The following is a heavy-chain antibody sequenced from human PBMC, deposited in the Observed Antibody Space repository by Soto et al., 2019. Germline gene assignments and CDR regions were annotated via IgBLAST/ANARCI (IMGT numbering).Heavy chain of an antibody. J-gene: IGHJ4*02. V-gene: IGHV1-69*01. CDR2: IIPMFDTT. D-gene: IGHD5-12*01. CDR3: TRPRGYSSGYWGQDF. Sequence: QVQLVQSGAEVKKPGSSVKVSCKASGGAFGSYAINWVRQAPGQGLDGMGGIIPMFDTTNYAKRFQGRVTVTAEQYTRTVYLELTRLRSEDTAMYYCTRPRGYSSGYWGQDFWGQGTLVTVSS. CDR1: GGAFGSYA.